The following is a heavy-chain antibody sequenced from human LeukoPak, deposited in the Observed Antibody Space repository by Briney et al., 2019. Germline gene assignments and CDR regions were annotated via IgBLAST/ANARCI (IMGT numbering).Heavy chain of an antibody. CDR1: GFTFSSDS. CDR3: ARALSYSYGSMDF. Sequence: GGSLRLSCVDSGFTFSSDSMNWVRQDPGKGLEWVSSISSGSKYIYNADSVKHRFTISRDKSKNSLYLQMNSLRVEDTAVYYCARALSYSYGSMDFWGQGTLVIVSS. J-gene: IGHJ4*02. D-gene: IGHD5-18*01. CDR2: ISSGSKYI. V-gene: IGHV3-21*01.